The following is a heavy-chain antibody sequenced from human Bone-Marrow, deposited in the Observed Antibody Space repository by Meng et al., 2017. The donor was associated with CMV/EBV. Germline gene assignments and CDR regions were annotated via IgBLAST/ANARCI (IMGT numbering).Heavy chain of an antibody. J-gene: IGHJ4*02. V-gene: IGHV4-4*07. D-gene: IGHD3-16*01. CDR2: IQVIGHT. CDR3: AGSRPGGGACDY. CDR1: GASIKNYN. Sequence: VQIQVSGPGLVTPSETLSLTCIISGASIKNYNWNWVRQPAGQGLEWIGLIQVIGHTVYNPSLKSRVTVSLDASKSQFSLTLNSVTAADTATYYCAGSRPGGGACDYWGQGILVTVSS.